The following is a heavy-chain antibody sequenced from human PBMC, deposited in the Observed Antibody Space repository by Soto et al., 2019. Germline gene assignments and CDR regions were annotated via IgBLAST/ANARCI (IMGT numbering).Heavy chain of an antibody. CDR3: ARVAYYYGSGSYFAFDI. J-gene: IGHJ3*02. CDR1: GYTFTSYD. CDR2: MNPNSGNT. V-gene: IGHV1-8*01. D-gene: IGHD3-10*01. Sequence: ASVKVSCKAPGYTFTSYDINWVRQATGQGLEWMGWMNPNSGNTGYAQKFQGRVTMTRNTSISTAYMELSSLRSEDTAVYYCARVAYYYGSGSYFAFDIWGQGTMVTVSS.